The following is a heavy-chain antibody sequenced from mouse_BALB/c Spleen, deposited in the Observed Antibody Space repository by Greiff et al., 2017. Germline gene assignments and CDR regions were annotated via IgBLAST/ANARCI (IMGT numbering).Heavy chain of an antibody. CDR1: GFSLTSYG. CDR3: ARDGSSGYSFAY. J-gene: IGHJ3*01. CDR2: IWAGGST. D-gene: IGHD3-1*01. V-gene: IGHV2-9*02. Sequence: VKLVESGPGLVAPSQGLSITCTVSGFSLTSYGVHWVRQPPGKGLEWLGVIWAGGSTNYNSALMSRLSISKDNSKSQVFLKMNSLQTDDTAMYYCARDGSSGYSFAYWGQGTLVTVSA.